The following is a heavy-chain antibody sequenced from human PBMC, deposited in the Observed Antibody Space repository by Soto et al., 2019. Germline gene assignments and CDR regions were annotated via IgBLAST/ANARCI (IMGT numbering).Heavy chain of an antibody. CDR3: ARDRGYYGSGSYYPPED. CDR2: IYYSGST. V-gene: IGHV4-59*01. CDR1: GGSISSYY. Sequence: QVQLQESGPGLVKPSETLSLTCTVSGGSISSYYWSWIRQPPGKGLEWIGYIYYSGSTKYNPSLESRVTISVDTSKNPFSLKLSSVTAADTAVYYCARDRGYYGSGSYYPPEDWGQGTLVTVSS. J-gene: IGHJ4*02. D-gene: IGHD3-10*01.